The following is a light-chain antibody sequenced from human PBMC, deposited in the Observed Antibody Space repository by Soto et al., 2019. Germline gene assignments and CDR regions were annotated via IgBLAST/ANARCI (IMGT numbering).Light chain of an antibody. CDR3: QQYADWPPLT. V-gene: IGKV3D-15*01. CDR2: AAS. J-gene: IGKJ4*01. Sequence: VMTQSPDTLSVSPGERATRSCRASETVRSNLAWYQQKPGQAPRLLIYAASTRATGIPARFIGSGSGTEFTLTISSLQSEDFAVYYCQQYADWPPLTFGGGTKVDIK. CDR1: ETVRSN.